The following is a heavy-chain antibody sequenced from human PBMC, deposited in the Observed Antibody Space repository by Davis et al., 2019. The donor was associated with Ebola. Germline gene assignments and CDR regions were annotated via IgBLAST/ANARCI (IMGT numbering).Heavy chain of an antibody. V-gene: IGHV4-39*01. CDR2: IYYSGST. J-gene: IGHJ6*02. Sequence: MPSDILSSTCTVLGGSISSSSYYWGWIRQPPGKGLEWIGSIYYSGSTYYNPSLKSRVTISVDTSKNQFSLKLSSVTAADTAVYYCARRDGSSGWYNYYGMDVWGQGTTVTVSS. D-gene: IGHD6-19*01. CDR3: ARRDGSSGWYNYYGMDV. CDR1: GGSISSSSYY.